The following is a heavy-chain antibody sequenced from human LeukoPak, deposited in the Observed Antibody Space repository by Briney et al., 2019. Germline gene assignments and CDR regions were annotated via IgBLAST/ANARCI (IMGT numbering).Heavy chain of an antibody. V-gene: IGHV1-69*13. CDR3: ARSKATVNPPFDY. J-gene: IGHJ4*02. CDR2: IIPIFGTA. CDR1: GGTFSSYA. Sequence: GASVKVSCKASGGTFSSYAISRVRQAPGQGLEWMGGIIPIFGTANYAQKFQGRVTITADESTSTAYMELSSLRSEDTAVYYCARSKATVNPPFDYWGQGTLVTVSS. D-gene: IGHD4-11*01.